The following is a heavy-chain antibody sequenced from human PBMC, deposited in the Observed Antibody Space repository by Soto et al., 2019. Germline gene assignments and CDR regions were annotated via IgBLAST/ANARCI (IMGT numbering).Heavy chain of an antibody. J-gene: IGHJ3*02. CDR3: ATDRRLLRFLVYSSKDAFDI. D-gene: IGHD3-3*01. Sequence: ASVKVSCKASGYTFSSYYIHWVRQAPGQGLEWMGGFDPEDGETIYAQKFQGRVTMTEDTSTDTAYMELSSLRSEDTAVYYCATDRRLLRFLVYSSKDAFDIWGQGTMVTV. CDR2: FDPEDGET. CDR1: GYTFSSYY. V-gene: IGHV1-24*01.